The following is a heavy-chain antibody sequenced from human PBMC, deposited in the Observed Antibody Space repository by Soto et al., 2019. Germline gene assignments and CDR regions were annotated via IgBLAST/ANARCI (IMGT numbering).Heavy chain of an antibody. CDR1: GFTFSSYE. D-gene: IGHD6-13*01. CDR2: ISSSGSTI. J-gene: IGHJ6*02. V-gene: IGHV3-48*03. Sequence: GGSLRLACATSGFTFSSYEMNWVRQAPGKGLEWVSYISSSGSTIYYADSVKGRFTISRDNAKNSLYLQMDSLRAEDTAVYYCARDQEAGSFFPYYYGMDVWGQGTTVTVSS. CDR3: ARDQEAGSFFPYYYGMDV.